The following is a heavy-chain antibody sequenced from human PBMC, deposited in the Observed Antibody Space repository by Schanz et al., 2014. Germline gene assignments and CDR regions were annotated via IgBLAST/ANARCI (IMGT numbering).Heavy chain of an antibody. Sequence: VQLVESGGGVVQPGRSLRLSCAASGFTFSSYAMSWVRQAPGMGLEWVSAISGSGGSTYYADSVKGRFTISRDNSKNTLYLQMNSLRPEDTAVYYCARGGFGELSAFDIWGQGTMVTVSS. J-gene: IGHJ3*02. CDR3: ARGGFGELSAFDI. CDR2: ISGSGGST. D-gene: IGHD3-10*01. V-gene: IGHV3-23*04. CDR1: GFTFSSYA.